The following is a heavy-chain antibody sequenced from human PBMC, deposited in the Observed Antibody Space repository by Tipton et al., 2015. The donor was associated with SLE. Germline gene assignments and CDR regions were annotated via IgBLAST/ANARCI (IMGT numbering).Heavy chain of an antibody. CDR3: ARVRGRGYFQH. CDR2: IYYSGST. J-gene: IGHJ1*01. V-gene: IGHV4-61*01. Sequence: TLSLTCTVSGGSISSGSYYWSWIRQPPGKGLEWIGYIYYSGSTNYNPSLKSRVTISVDTSKNQFSLKLSSVTAADTAVYYCARVRGRGYFQHWGQGTLVPVSS. CDR1: GGSISSGSYY. D-gene: IGHD3-10*01.